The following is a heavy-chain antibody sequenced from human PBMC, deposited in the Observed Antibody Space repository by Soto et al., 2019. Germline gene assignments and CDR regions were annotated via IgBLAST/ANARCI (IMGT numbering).Heavy chain of an antibody. D-gene: IGHD6-19*01. CDR2: IFYSGST. J-gene: IGHJ5*01. V-gene: IGHV4-30-4*01. Sequence: QVQLQKSGPGLVKPSQTLSLTCTVSGDSITSGNYYWSWVRQPPGKGLEWIGYIFYSGSTYYKASLKSRVTISLDMSSNQFSLKLTSVTAADTAVYSCARAEVAVAGSGWFDACGHGTLVTVSS. CDR3: ARAEVAVAGSGWFDA. CDR1: GDSITSGNYY.